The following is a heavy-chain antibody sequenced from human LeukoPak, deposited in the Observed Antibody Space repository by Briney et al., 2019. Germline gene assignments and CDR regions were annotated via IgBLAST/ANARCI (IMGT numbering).Heavy chain of an antibody. J-gene: IGHJ5*02. Sequence: PSETLSLTCTVSGGSISSSSYYWGWIRQPPGKGLEWIGSIYYSGSTYYNPSLKSRVTISVDTPKNQFSLKLSSVTAADTAVYYCARHPHSRGLWSGYYTDNWFDPWGQGTLVTVSS. CDR3: ARHPHSRGLWSGYYTDNWFDP. D-gene: IGHD3-3*01. V-gene: IGHV4-39*01. CDR2: IYYSGST. CDR1: GGSISSSSYY.